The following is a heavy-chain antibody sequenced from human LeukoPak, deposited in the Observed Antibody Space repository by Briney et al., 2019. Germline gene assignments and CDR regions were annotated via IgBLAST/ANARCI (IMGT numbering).Heavy chain of an antibody. D-gene: IGHD3-22*01. Sequence: PGRSLRLSCAASGFTFSSYAMHWVRQAPGKGLEWVAVISYDGSNKYYADSVKGRFTISRDNSKNTLYLQMNSLRAEDTAVYYCAGFEDYYNSSGCYFGPNGGIDYWGQGTLVTVSS. CDR3: AGFEDYYNSSGCYFGPNGGIDY. J-gene: IGHJ4*02. CDR2: ISYDGSNK. CDR1: GFTFSSYA. V-gene: IGHV3-30-3*01.